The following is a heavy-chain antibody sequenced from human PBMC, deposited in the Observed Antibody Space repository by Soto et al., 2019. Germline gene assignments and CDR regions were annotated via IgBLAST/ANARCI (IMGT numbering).Heavy chain of an antibody. V-gene: IGHV2-5*02. CDR2: IYWDDDK. D-gene: IGHD2-2*01. Sequence: QITLKESGPTLVKPTQTLTLTCTFSGFSLSTSGVGVGWIRQPPGKALEWLALIYWDDDKRYSPSLKSRLTITKDISKDQVVLTMAYMDAVYTATYYCAHTPLLSPYNWCDPWGEGTLVAVSS. CDR1: GFSLSTSGVG. CDR3: AHTPLLSPYNWCDP. J-gene: IGHJ5*02.